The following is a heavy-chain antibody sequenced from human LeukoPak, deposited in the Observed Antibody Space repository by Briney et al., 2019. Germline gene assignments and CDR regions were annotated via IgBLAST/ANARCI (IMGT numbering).Heavy chain of an antibody. V-gene: IGHV4-39*01. J-gene: IGHJ4*02. CDR1: GGSIRSSSYY. CDR3: ATQVGAARTYFDY. Sequence: SETLSLTCAVSGGSIRSSSYYWGWIRQPPGKGLEWIGSIYYSGTAYYDPSLKSRVTISVDTSKNQFSLNLNSVTAADTAVYYCATQVGAARTYFDYWGQGTLVSVSS. CDR2: IYYSGTA. D-gene: IGHD6-6*01.